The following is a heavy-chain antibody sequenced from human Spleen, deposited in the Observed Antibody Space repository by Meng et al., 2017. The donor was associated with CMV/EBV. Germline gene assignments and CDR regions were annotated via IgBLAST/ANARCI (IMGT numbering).Heavy chain of an antibody. CDR3: ARVSSGSYCLDY. Sequence: CAASGCTLSSNWMHWVRQAPGKGLVWVSRINPDGSETTYADSVKGRFTISRDNAKNTLYLQMNSLRAEDTAVYYCARVSSGSYCLDYWGQGTLVTVSS. V-gene: IGHV3-74*01. CDR1: GCTLSSNW. J-gene: IGHJ4*02. D-gene: IGHD1-26*01. CDR2: INPDGSET.